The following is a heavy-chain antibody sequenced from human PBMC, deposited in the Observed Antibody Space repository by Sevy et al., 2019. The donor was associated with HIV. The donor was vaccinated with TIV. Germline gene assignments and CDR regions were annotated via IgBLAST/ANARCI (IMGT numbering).Heavy chain of an antibody. V-gene: IGHV4-39*01. CDR2: IYYSGST. J-gene: IGHJ4*02. D-gene: IGHD3-16*02. Sequence: SETLCLTCTVSGGSISSSSYYWGWIRQPPGKGLEWIGSIYYSGSTYYNPSLKSRVTISVDTSKNQFSLKLSSVTAADTAVYYCARTEGPMITFGGVIVIPYFDYWGQGTLVTVSS. CDR3: ARTEGPMITFGGVIVIPYFDY. CDR1: GGSISSSSYY.